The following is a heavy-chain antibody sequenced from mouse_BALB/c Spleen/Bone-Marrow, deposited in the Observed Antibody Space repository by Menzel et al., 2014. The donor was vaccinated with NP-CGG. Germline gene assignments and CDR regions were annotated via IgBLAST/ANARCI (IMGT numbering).Heavy chain of an antibody. J-gene: IGHJ2*01. CDR1: GDPITSGY. CDR2: ISYSGST. Sequence: EVKPQESGPSLAKPSQTLSLTCSVTGDPITSGYWNWIRKFPGNKLEHMGYISYSGSTYYSPSLKSRISITRDTSKNQYYLQLNSVTTEDTATYYCATYDGFYFNYWPPGTTLTVSS. CDR3: ATYDGFYFNY. D-gene: IGHD2-3*01. V-gene: IGHV3-8*02.